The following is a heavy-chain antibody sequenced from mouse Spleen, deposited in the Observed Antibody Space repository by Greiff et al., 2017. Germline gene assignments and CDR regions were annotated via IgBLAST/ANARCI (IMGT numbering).Heavy chain of an antibody. Sequence: GGGLVQPKGSLKLSCAASGFSFNTYAMNWVRQAPGKGLEWVARIRSKSNNYATYYADSVKVRFTISRDDSESMLYLQMNNLKTEDTAMYYCVRQRYDNAMDYWGQGTSVTVSS. CDR1: GFSFNTYA. J-gene: IGHJ4*01. CDR2: IRSKSNNYAT. D-gene: IGHD2-14*01. V-gene: IGHV10-1*01. CDR3: VRQRYDNAMDY.